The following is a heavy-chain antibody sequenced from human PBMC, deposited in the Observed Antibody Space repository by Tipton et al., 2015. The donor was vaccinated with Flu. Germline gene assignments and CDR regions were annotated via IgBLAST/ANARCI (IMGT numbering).Heavy chain of an antibody. J-gene: IGHJ4*02. D-gene: IGHD2-2*01. CDR1: GGFFSSYY. V-gene: IGHV4-59*12. CDR3: ARDPSLGMPDYFDS. CDR2: IYNNQHT. Sequence: TLSLTCTVSGGFFSSYYWNWIRQPPGKGLEWIGYIYNNQHTKYNPSLKSRLTVSVDPSMSQFSLRLTSVTAADTAVYYCARDPSLGMPDYFDSWGQGILVTASS.